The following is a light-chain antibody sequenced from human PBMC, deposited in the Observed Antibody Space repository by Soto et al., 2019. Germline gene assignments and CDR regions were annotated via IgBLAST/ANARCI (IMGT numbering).Light chain of an antibody. V-gene: IGLV2-8*01. CDR3: CSYAGSYTHV. J-gene: IGLJ1*01. Sequence: QSVLTQPPSASGSLGQSVTISCTGTSTDVGGYNSVSWYQQHPGKAPTLMIYEVNKRPSGVPDRFSGSKSGNTASLTIYGLQAEDEADYHCCSYAGSYTHVFGTGTKLTVL. CDR2: EVN. CDR1: STDVGGYNS.